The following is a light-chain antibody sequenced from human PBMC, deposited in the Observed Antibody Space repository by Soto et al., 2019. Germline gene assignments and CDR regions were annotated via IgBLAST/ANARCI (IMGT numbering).Light chain of an antibody. CDR2: EVS. J-gene: IGLJ1*01. Sequence: QSALTQPRSVSGSPGQSVTISCTGTSSDVGGYNYVSWYQQYPGKSPKLMIYEVSKRPSRVPDRFSGSKSGNTASLTIAGVHAEDEADYYCCSYAGRPYVFGTGTKRTVL. CDR1: SSDVGGYNY. CDR3: CSYAGRPYV. V-gene: IGLV2-11*01.